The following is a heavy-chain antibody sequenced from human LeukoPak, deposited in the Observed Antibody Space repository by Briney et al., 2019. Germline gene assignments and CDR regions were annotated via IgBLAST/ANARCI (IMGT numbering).Heavy chain of an antibody. CDR2: MSSGGST. D-gene: IGHD5-18*01. V-gene: IGHV3-23*01. CDR1: GFTFSAYE. Sequence: PGGSLRLSCATSGFTFSAYEMNWVRQAPGKGLEWVSGMSSGGSTHYADSVKGRFTISRDSSKNTLYLQMNSLRAEDTAVYFCAKWAAMTRFDFWGQGTLVTVSS. J-gene: IGHJ4*02. CDR3: AKWAAMTRFDF.